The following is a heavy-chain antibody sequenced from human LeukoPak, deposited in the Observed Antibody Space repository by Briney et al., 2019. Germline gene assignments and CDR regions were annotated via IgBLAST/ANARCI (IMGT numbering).Heavy chain of an antibody. CDR3: ASTQGIAVAGTELY. Sequence: GGSLRLSCAASGFTFSSYAMSWVRQAPGKGLEWVSAISGSGGSTYYADSVKGRFTISRDNSKNTLYLQMNSLRAEDTAVYYCASTQGIAVAGTELYWGQGTLVTVPS. CDR1: GFTFSSYA. J-gene: IGHJ4*02. CDR2: ISGSGGST. V-gene: IGHV3-23*01. D-gene: IGHD6-19*01.